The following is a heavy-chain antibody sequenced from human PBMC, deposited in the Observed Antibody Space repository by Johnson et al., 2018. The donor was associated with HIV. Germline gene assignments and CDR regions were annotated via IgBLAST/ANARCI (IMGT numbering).Heavy chain of an antibody. Sequence: VQLVESGGAVVQPGGSLRLSCAASGFTFSDYGMSWVRQAPGKGLEWVSCIRCNGCSTFYADSVKGRFTISRDNAKNSLYLQMNSLRAEDTALYFCARGGLGYQNIHYPFDIWGQGTRVAVSS. J-gene: IGHJ3*02. CDR3: ARGGLGYQNIHYPFDI. CDR1: GFTFSDYG. D-gene: IGHD2-2*01. V-gene: IGHV3-20*04. CDR2: IRCNGCST.